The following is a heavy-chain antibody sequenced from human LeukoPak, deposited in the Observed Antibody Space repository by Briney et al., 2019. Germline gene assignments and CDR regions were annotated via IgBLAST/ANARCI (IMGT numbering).Heavy chain of an antibody. CDR3: ARASSGWYLSPRGTDY. Sequence: PSETLSLTCTVSGGSISSYYWSWIRQPPGKGLEWIGYIYYSGSTNYNPSLKSRVTISVDTSKNQFPLKLSSVTAADTAVYYCARASSGWYLSPRGTDYWGQGTLVTVSS. D-gene: IGHD6-19*01. CDR2: IYYSGST. CDR1: GGSISSYY. J-gene: IGHJ4*02. V-gene: IGHV4-59*12.